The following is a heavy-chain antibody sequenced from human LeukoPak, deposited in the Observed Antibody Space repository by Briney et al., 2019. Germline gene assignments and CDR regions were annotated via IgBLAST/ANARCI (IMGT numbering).Heavy chain of an antibody. D-gene: IGHD1-1*01. V-gene: IGHV4-39*07. CDR2: IYYSGST. CDR1: GGSISSSSYY. Sequence: KPSETLSLTCTVSGGSISSSSYYWGWIRQPPGKGLEWIGSIYYSGSTNYNPSLKSRVTISVDTSKNQFSLKLSSVTAADTAVYYCATQLEPTLDYYMDVWGKGTTVTVSS. J-gene: IGHJ6*03. CDR3: ATQLEPTLDYYMDV.